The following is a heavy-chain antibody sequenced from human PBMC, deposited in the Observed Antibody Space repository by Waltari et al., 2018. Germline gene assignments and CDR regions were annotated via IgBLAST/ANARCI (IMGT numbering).Heavy chain of an antibody. Sequence: PGLVRSSETLSLTCTVSGHSVNNDFYWAWIRKSPGGGLEWIASIYHTGSSHYNSSLKSRVSISTDMSTKQFFLTLTHLTSADTAVYYCAEEGNTTAGLFDSWGQGTLVTVSS. CDR3: AEEGNTTAGLFDS. D-gene: IGHD6-25*01. V-gene: IGHV4-38-2*02. J-gene: IGHJ4*02. CDR2: IYHTGSS. CDR1: GHSVNNDFY.